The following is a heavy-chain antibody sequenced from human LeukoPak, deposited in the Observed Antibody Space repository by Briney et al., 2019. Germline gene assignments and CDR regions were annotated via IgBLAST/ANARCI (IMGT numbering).Heavy chain of an antibody. CDR3: ARDLRWELLDYYYYMDV. CDR1: GGTFSSYG. D-gene: IGHD1-26*01. Sequence: ASVKVSCKASGGTFSSYGFSWVRQAPGQGLEWVGGIIPIFGTANYAQKFQGRVTITADESTSTAYMELSSLRSEDTAVYYCARDLRWELLDYYYYMDVWGKGTTVTVSS. V-gene: IGHV1-69*13. CDR2: IIPIFGTA. J-gene: IGHJ6*03.